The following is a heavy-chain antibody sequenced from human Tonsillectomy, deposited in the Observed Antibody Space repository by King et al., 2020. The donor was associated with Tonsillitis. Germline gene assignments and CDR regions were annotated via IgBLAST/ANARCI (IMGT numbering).Heavy chain of an antibody. CDR1: GGSISSGDYY. V-gene: IGHV4-30-4*01. CDR3: ARAFGDSSGYYYVYYNYGLDV. Sequence: VQLQESGPGLVKPSQTLSLTCTVSGGSISSGDYYWSWIRQPPGKGLEWIGYIYYSGTTYYNPSLKSRVNISVDTSKNQFSLKLSSVTAADTAVYFCARAFGDSSGYYYVYYNYGLDVWGQGTTVTVSS. CDR2: IYYSGTT. J-gene: IGHJ6*02. D-gene: IGHD3-22*01.